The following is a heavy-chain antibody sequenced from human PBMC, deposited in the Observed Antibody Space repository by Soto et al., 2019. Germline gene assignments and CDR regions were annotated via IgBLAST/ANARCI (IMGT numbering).Heavy chain of an antibody. CDR3: STSSRNAYHFAMDA. V-gene: IGHV3-53*02. D-gene: IGHD3-16*01. J-gene: IGHJ6*02. CDR1: GLSVSSSD. Sequence: EVHLVETGGGLIQPGGSLRLSCAASGLSVSSSDMSWVRQASGKGLEWVSGIYSGGSTHDADAVKGRFTISRLNSKNTVHLQMHSLRVDDTAVYFWSTSSRNAYHFAMDAWGQGTTFIVSS. CDR2: IYSGGST.